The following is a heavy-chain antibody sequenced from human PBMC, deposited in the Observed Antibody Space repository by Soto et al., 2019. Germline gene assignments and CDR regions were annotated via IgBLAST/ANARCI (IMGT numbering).Heavy chain of an antibody. J-gene: IGHJ5*02. Sequence: PGGSLRLSCAASGFTFSSYAMNWVRQAPGKGLEWVSGISGSGDNTYYAASVKGRFTISRDNSKNTLFLQMNSLRAEDTAVYYCAKDGAWIQTRFDPWGQGTLVTVSS. CDR2: ISGSGDNT. D-gene: IGHD5-18*01. CDR1: GFTFSSYA. CDR3: AKDGAWIQTRFDP. V-gene: IGHV3-23*01.